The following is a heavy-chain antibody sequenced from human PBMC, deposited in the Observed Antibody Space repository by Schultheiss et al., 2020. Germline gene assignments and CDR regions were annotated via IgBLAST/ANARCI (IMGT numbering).Heavy chain of an antibody. Sequence: GGSLRLSCAASGFTFSSYAMSWVRQAPGKGLEWVSAISGSGSNTYYADSVKGRFTISRDNSKNTLYLQMNSLRVEDTAVYYCARAGRLGELSLPYWGQGTLVTVSS. V-gene: IGHV3-23*01. CDR3: ARAGRLGELSLPY. D-gene: IGHD3-16*02. J-gene: IGHJ4*02. CDR1: GFTFSSYA. CDR2: ISGSGSNT.